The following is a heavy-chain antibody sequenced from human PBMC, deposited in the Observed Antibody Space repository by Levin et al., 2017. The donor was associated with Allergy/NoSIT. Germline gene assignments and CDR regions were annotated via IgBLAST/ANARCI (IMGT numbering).Heavy chain of an antibody. CDR2: ISSASGTI. J-gene: IGHJ2*01. CDR3: ARGSVVSAWWYFDL. V-gene: IGHV3-48*02. CDR1: GFTFSDYS. Sequence: PGGSLRLSCAASGFTFSDYSMSWVRQAPGKGLEWLSYISSASGTIKYADSVRGRFTISRDNAENSLNLQINNLRDEATAVSYCARGSVVSAWWYFDLGGRGTLVTVSS. D-gene: IGHD3-22*01.